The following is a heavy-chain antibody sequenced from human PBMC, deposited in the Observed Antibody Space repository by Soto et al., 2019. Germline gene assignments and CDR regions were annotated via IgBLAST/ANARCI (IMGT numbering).Heavy chain of an antibody. V-gene: IGHV3-21*06. CDR2: ISSTTNYI. Sequence: GGSLRLSCAASGFTFTRYSMNWVRQAPGKGLEWVSSISSTTNYIYYGDSMKGRFTISRDNGKNSLYLEMHSLRAEDTAVYYCARESEDLTSNFDYWGQGTLVTVSS. J-gene: IGHJ4*02. CDR3: ARESEDLTSNFDY. CDR1: GFTFTRYS.